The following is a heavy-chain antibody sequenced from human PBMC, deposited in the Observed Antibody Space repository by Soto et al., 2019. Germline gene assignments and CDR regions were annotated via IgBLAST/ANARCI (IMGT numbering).Heavy chain of an antibody. CDR2: IIPIFGTS. V-gene: IGHV1-69*13. CDR3: ARDYRPYYDILTGPRSIPLHYFDY. D-gene: IGHD3-9*01. J-gene: IGHJ4*02. Sequence: GASVKGSCKASGGTFSSYAISWVRQAPGQGLEWMGGIIPIFGTSNYAQKFQGRVTITADEATSTAYMELSSLRSEDTAVYYCARDYRPYYDILTGPRSIPLHYFDYWGQGTLVTVS. CDR1: GGTFSSYA.